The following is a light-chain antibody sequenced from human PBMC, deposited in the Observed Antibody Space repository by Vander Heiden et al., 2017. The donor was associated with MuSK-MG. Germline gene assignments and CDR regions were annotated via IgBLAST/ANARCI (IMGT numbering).Light chain of an antibody. J-gene: IGLJ3*02. V-gene: IGLV3-21*02. CDR3: QVWDSSREHYL. Sequence: YWVTQPPSVAVAPGQTARMTCGGNNIGTKRVHWKQQKQGQEPGLVVVYESDRPSGITERLLCYTAGKNATPQTSRVEAGEEADDYCQVWDSSREHYLFGGGTKMTVL. CDR2: YES. CDR1: NIGTKR.